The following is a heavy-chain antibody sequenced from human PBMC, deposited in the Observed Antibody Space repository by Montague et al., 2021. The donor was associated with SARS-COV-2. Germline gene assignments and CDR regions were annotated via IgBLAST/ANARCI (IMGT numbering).Heavy chain of an antibody. D-gene: IGHD5-12*01. CDR1: GFSLSTSGVG. J-gene: IGHJ3*02. CDR2: IYWDDDK. V-gene: IGHV2-5*02. Sequence: PALMKPTQTLTLTCTFSGFSLSTSGVGVGWIRQPPGKALQWLALIYWDDDKRYSPSLKSRLTITKDTSKNQVVLTMTNMDPVDTATYFCAHRRVLRLWDAVDXRGQWTMVTGPS. CDR3: AHRRVLRLWDAVDX.